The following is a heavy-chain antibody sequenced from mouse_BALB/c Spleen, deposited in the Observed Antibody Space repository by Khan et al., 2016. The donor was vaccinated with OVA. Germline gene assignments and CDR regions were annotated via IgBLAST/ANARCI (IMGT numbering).Heavy chain of an antibody. Sequence: EVQLQELGPGLVKPSQSLSLTCTVTGYSITSGYGWNWIRQFPGNKLEWMGYISYSGSTNYNPSLKSRISITRDTSKNQFFLQLNSVTTEDTATCYCARTARIKYWGQGTTLTGSS. CDR3: ARTARIKY. CDR1: GYSITSGYG. CDR2: ISYSGST. J-gene: IGHJ2*01. D-gene: IGHD1-2*01. V-gene: IGHV3-2*02.